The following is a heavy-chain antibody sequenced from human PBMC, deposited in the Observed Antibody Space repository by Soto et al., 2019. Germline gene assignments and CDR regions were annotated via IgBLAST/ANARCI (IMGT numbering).Heavy chain of an antibody. Sequence: ASVKVSCKTSGVPFNNHTFNWVRQAPGQGLEWVGLVIPTLATADYAQKFQGRVTMTADEVTNTAYMELSSLRSDNTGVYYCASDYGEVDAFDIWGQGTLVTVSS. CDR2: VIPTLATA. CDR1: GVPFNNHT. CDR3: ASDYGEVDAFDI. D-gene: IGHD4-17*01. J-gene: IGHJ3*02. V-gene: IGHV1-69*08.